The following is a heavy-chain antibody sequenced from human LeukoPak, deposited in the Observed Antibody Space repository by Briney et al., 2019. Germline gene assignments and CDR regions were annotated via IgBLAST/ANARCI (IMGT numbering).Heavy chain of an antibody. V-gene: IGHV1-69*13. J-gene: IGHJ5*02. D-gene: IGHD2-2*01. Sequence: ASVKVSCKASGGTFRSYAISWVRQAPGQGLEWMGGIIPIFGTANYAQKFQGRVTITADESTSTAYMELSSLRSEDTAVYYCARYCSSTSCQDPWGQGTLVTVSS. CDR2: IIPIFGTA. CDR3: ARYCSSTSCQDP. CDR1: GGTFRSYA.